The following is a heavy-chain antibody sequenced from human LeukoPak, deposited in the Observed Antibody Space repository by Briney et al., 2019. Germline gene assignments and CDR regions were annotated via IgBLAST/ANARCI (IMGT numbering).Heavy chain of an antibody. D-gene: IGHD3-3*01. CDR2: ISGSGGST. CDR3: AKAPRITRGWFDP. Sequence: PGGSLRLSCAASGFTFSSYAMSWVRQAPGKGLEWVAAISGSGGSTYYADSVKGRFTISRDNSKNTLHLQMNSLRAEDTAVYYCAKAPRITRGWFDPWGQGTLVTVSS. V-gene: IGHV3-23*01. J-gene: IGHJ5*02. CDR1: GFTFSSYA.